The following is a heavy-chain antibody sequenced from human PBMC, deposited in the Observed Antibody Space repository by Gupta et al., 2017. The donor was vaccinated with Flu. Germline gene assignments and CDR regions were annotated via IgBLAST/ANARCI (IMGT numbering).Heavy chain of an antibody. D-gene: IGHD4-23*01. J-gene: IGHJ4*02. CDR3: TTAYGGKNYYFDY. CDR2: IKSKTDGGTT. CDR1: GFTFSNAW. V-gene: IGHV3-15*01. Sequence: EVQLVESGGGLVKPGGSLRLSCAASGFTFSNAWMSWVRQAPGKGLEWVGRIKSKTDGGTTDYAAPVKGRFTISRDDSKNTLYLQMNSLKTEDTAVYYCTTAYGGKNYYFDYWGQGTLVTVSS.